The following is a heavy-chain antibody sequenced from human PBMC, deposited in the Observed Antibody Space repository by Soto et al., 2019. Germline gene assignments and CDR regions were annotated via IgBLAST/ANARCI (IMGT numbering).Heavy chain of an antibody. CDR2: ITFRGDNT. J-gene: IGHJ4*02. D-gene: IGHD1-26*01. CDR3: AKLGTMGVFDN. Sequence: ESGGGLVPPGGSLRLSCAASGFTFSSYAMSWVRQAPGKGLEWLAGITFRGDNTYYADSVKGRFTLSRDNSRNRLDLQMNSLKVEDTALYYCAKLGTMGVFDNWGRGTLLTVSS. CDR1: GFTFSSYA. V-gene: IGHV3-23*01.